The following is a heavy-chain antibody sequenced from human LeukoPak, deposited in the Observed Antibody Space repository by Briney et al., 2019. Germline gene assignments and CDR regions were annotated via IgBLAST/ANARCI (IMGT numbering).Heavy chain of an antibody. CDR2: ITDSGNS. Sequence: KPSETLSPTCTVSGGSISGYYWSWIRQPPGKGLEWIGEITDSGNSDYNPSLKSRVTISIDTSKNEFSLNLRSVTAADTAVYFCARGRIQVWLSVNWFDPWGQGTQVAVSS. V-gene: IGHV4-34*01. CDR3: ARGRIQVWLSVNWFDP. J-gene: IGHJ5*02. D-gene: IGHD3-9*01. CDR1: GGSISGYY.